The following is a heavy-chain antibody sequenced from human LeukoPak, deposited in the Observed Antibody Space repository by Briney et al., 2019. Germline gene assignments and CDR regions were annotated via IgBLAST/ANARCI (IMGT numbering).Heavy chain of an antibody. D-gene: IGHD5-12*01. CDR3: AKASGYSGYDCFDY. CDR1: GFTFSSYS. J-gene: IGHJ4*02. V-gene: IGHV3-23*01. CDR2: ISGSGGST. Sequence: QSGGSLRLSCAASGFTFSSYSMNWVRQAPGKGLEWVSAISGSGGSTYYADSVKGRFTISRDNSKNTLYLQMNSLRAEDTAVYYCAKASGYSGYDCFDYWGQGTLVTVSS.